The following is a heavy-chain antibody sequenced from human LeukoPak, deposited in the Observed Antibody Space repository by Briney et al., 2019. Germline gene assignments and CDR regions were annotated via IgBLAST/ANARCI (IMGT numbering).Heavy chain of an antibody. J-gene: IGHJ4*02. Sequence: GASVKVSCKASGYSFTSHYMHWVRQAPGQGLEWMGWINPNSGGTNYAQKFQGRVTMTRDTSISTAYMELSRLRSDDTAVYYCARDHQRGVRAMAQGYWGQGTLVTVSS. V-gene: IGHV1-2*02. CDR1: GYSFTSHY. D-gene: IGHD3-10*01. CDR2: INPNSGGT. CDR3: ARDHQRGVRAMAQGY.